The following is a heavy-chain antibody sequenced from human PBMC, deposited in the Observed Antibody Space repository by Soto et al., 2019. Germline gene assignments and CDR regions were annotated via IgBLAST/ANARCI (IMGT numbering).Heavy chain of an antibody. CDR3: AREIRYSSSWYYFDY. J-gene: IGHJ4*02. V-gene: IGHV3-53*01. CDR2: IYSGGST. Sequence: GGSLRLSCAASGFTVSSNYMSWVRQAPGKGLEWVSVIYSGGSTYYADSVKCRFTISRDNSKNTLYLQMNSLRAEDTAVYYCAREIRYSSSWYYFDYWGQGTLVTVSS. D-gene: IGHD6-13*01. CDR1: GFTVSSNY.